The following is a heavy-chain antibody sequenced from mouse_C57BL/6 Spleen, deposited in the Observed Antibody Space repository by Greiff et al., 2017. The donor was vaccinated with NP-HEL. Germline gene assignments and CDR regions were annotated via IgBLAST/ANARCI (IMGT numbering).Heavy chain of an antibody. D-gene: IGHD1-1*01. CDR1: GFTFSDYY. CDR2: INYDGSST. V-gene: IGHV5-16*01. CDR3: ARDNTTVVAFDY. J-gene: IGHJ2*01. Sequence: DVKLVESEGGLVQPGSSMKLSCTASGFTFSDYYMAWVRQVPEKGLEWVANINYDGSSTYYLDSLKSRFIISRDNAKNILYLQMSSLKSEDTATYYCARDNTTVVAFDYWGQGTTLTVSS.